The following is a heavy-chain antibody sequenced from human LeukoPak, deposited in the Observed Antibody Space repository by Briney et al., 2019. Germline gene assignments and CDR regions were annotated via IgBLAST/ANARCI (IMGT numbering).Heavy chain of an antibody. V-gene: IGHV4-34*01. D-gene: IGHD5-12*01. Sequence: SEPLSLPCAVYGGSFSGYYWSWIRQPPGKGLEWIGEINHSGSTNYNPSVKSRVTISVDTSKNQFSLQLSSVTAADTAVYYCARCPRRGYSGYGPSPFDYWGQGTLVTVSS. CDR2: INHSGST. J-gene: IGHJ4*02. CDR1: GGSFSGYY. CDR3: ARCPRRGYSGYGPSPFDY.